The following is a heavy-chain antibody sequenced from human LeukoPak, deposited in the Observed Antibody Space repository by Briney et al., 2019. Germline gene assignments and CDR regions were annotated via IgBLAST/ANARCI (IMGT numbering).Heavy chain of an antibody. D-gene: IGHD3-3*01. V-gene: IGHV3-74*01. J-gene: IGHJ4*02. CDR3: AKDHYWSIDY. CDR1: GFDFSSNW. Sequence: GGSLRLSCAASGFDFSSNWMHWVRHAPGQGLAWVSRIKGDGISTNYADSVKGRFTISRDIAKNTLYLQMNSLRAEDTGVYYCAKDHYWSIDYWGRGTLVTVS. CDR2: IKGDGIST.